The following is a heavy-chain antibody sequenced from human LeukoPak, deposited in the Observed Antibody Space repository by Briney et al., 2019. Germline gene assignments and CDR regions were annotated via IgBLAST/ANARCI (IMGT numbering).Heavy chain of an antibody. CDR3: ARELDSSGYYPDAFDI. CDR1: GYTFTSYA. Sequence: ASVKVSCKASGYTFTSYAMNWVRQAPGQGLEWMGWINTNTGNPTYAQGFTGRFVFSLDTSVSTAYLQISSLKAEDTAVYYCARELDSSGYYPDAFDIWGQGTMVTVSS. CDR2: INTNTGNP. J-gene: IGHJ3*02. D-gene: IGHD3-22*01. V-gene: IGHV7-4-1*02.